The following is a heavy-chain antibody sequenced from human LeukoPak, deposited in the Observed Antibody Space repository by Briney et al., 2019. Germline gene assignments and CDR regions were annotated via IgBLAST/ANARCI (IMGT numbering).Heavy chain of an antibody. V-gene: IGHV3-23*01. CDR2: ISGSGGST. CDR1: GFTFSSYA. J-gene: IGHJ5*02. Sequence: GGSLRLSCAASGFTFSSYAMSWVRQAPGKGLEWVSAISGSGGSTYYADSVKGRFTISRDNSKNTLYLQMNSLRAEDTAVYYCAKQGEVPAAMQGHWFDPWGQGTLVTVSP. D-gene: IGHD2-2*01. CDR3: AKQGEVPAAMQGHWFDP.